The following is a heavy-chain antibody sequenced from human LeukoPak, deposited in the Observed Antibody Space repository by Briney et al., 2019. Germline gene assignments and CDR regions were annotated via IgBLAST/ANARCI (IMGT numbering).Heavy chain of an antibody. CDR1: GGSISSSSYY. V-gene: IGHV4-39*01. CDR2: MYYDGST. CDR3: ARPIRN. J-gene: IGHJ4*02. Sequence: SETLSLTCTVSGGSISSSSYYWGWIRQPPGKGLEWIGSMYYDGSTFYNPSLKGRVTISVDTSKNQFSLKLTSVTAADTAVYYCARPIRNWGQGTLVIVSS.